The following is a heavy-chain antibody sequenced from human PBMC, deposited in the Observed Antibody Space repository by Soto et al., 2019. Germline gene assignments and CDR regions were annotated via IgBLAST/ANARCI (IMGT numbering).Heavy chain of an antibody. V-gene: IGHV4-39*02. CDR3: AREIGVLWFGESRYYFDY. J-gene: IGHJ4*02. CDR2: IYYSGST. Sequence: SETLSLTCTVSRGSISSSSYYWGWIRQPPGKGLEWIGSIYYSGSTYYNPSLKSRVTISVDTSKNQFSLKLSSVTAADTAVYYCAREIGVLWFGESRYYFDYWGQGTLVTVSS. D-gene: IGHD3-10*01. CDR1: RGSISSSSYY.